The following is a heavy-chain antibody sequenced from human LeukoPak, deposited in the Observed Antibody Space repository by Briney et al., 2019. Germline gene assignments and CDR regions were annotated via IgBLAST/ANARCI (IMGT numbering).Heavy chain of an antibody. CDR2: IYSSGST. V-gene: IGHV4-61*02. D-gene: IGHD6-19*01. Sequence: PSQTLSLTCTVSGGSISSGSYYWSWIRQPAGKGLEWIGRIYSSGSTNYNPSLKSRVTISLDTSKNQFSLKLSSVTAADTAVYYCARGPKVAANFDYWGQGTLVTVSP. J-gene: IGHJ4*02. CDR3: ARGPKVAANFDY. CDR1: GGSISSGSYY.